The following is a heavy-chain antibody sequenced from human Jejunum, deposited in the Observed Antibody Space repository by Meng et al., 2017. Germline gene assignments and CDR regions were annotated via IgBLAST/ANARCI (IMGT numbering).Heavy chain of an antibody. Sequence: GGSRRLSCAASGFTLSSYAMSGVRQAPGKGRGWVSCTSGSGGKTLYADSVKGRFTIARDNSKNTLFLQMDRLRAEDTAVYYCARASRIVGTDYFVYWGQGILVNVAS. CDR1: GFTLSSYA. V-gene: IGHV3-23*01. J-gene: IGHJ4*02. D-gene: IGHD1-26*01. CDR3: ARASRIVGTDYFVY. CDR2: TSGSGGKT.